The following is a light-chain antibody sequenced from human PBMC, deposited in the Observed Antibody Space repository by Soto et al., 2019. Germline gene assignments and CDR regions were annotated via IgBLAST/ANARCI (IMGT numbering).Light chain of an antibody. CDR3: QQYGSSPWT. CDR1: QSVSSNS. Sequence: IALSQSRGILFLSPGVRATLSCRASQSVSSNSLAWYQRRPGQAPRLLIYGASSRITGIPDRFSGSGSGTDFTLTISRLEPEDFAVYYCQQYGSSPWTFGQGTKVDIK. V-gene: IGKV3-20*01. CDR2: GAS. J-gene: IGKJ1*01.